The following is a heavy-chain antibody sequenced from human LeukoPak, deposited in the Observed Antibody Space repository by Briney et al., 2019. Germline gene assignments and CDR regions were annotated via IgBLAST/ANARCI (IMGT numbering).Heavy chain of an antibody. CDR1: GFTFSSYW. J-gene: IGHJ3*02. Sequence: GSLRLSCAVSGFTFSSYWMSWVRQAPGKGLEWVASIKQDGSEIQYVDSVKGRFTISRDNAKNSLYLQMNSLRVEDTAVYYCARVAVAATGDFDIWGQGTMVTVSS. D-gene: IGHD6-19*01. V-gene: IGHV3-7*04. CDR2: IKQDGSEI. CDR3: ARVAVAATGDFDI.